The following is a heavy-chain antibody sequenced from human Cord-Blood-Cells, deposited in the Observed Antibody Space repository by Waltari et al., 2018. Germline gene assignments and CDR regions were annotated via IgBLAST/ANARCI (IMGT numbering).Heavy chain of an antibody. V-gene: IGHV2-26*01. D-gene: IGHD3-9*01. J-gene: IGHJ4*02. Sequence: QATLKESGPVLVKPTEPLTLTCTVSGFSLSMARLGVSWIRQPPGKALEWLAHIFSNDEKSYSTSLKSRLTISKDTSKSQVVLTMTNMDPVDTATYYCARTHYDILTGYYRFDYWGQGTLVTVSS. CDR1: GFSLSMARLG. CDR2: IFSNDEK. CDR3: ARTHYDILTGYYRFDY.